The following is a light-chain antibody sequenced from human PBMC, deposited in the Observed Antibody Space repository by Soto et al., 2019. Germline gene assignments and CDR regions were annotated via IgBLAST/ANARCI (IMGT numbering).Light chain of an antibody. Sequence: SSELTQPPSVSVSPGQTASITCSGDELGDKYASWYQQKPGQSPVLVIYQDKKRPSGIPERFSGSNSGNTATLTISGTQATDEADYYCQAWDSSYVVFGGGTKLTVL. CDR1: ELGDKY. CDR3: QAWDSSYVV. CDR2: QDK. V-gene: IGLV3-1*01. J-gene: IGLJ2*01.